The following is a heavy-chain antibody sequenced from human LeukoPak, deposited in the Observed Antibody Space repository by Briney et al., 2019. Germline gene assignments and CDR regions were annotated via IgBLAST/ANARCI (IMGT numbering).Heavy chain of an antibody. V-gene: IGHV3-53*01. CDR2: IYSGGST. CDR1: GFTVSSNY. J-gene: IGHJ4*02. Sequence: GGSLRLSCAASGFTVSSNYMTWVRQAPGKGLEWVSVIYSGGSTDYADSVKGRFTISRDKSKNTVYVQMSSLRTEDTAVYYCAKIGVIGLWYFDYWGQGSLVTVSS. D-gene: IGHD2-21*01. CDR3: AKIGVIGLWYFDY.